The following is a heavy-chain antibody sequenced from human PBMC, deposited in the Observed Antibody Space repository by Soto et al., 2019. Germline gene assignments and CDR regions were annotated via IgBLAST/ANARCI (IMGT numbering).Heavy chain of an antibody. Sequence: ASVKVSCKASGYTFTSYAMHWVRQAPGQRLEWMGWINAGNGNTKYSQKFQGRVTITRDTSASTAYMEMSSLRAEDTAVYYCARDQRYSSGWYYWWGQGTLVTVSS. J-gene: IGHJ4*02. V-gene: IGHV1-3*01. D-gene: IGHD6-19*01. CDR3: ARDQRYSSGWYYW. CDR2: INAGNGNT. CDR1: GYTFTSYA.